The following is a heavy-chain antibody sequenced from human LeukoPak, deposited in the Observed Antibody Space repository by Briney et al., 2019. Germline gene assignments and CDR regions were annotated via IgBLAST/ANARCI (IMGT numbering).Heavy chain of an antibody. CDR2: IYSGGST. CDR3: AREGITGTTSPYFDY. J-gene: IGHJ4*02. CDR1: GFTFSSKY. D-gene: IGHD1-20*01. V-gene: IGHV3-53*01. Sequence: EGSLRLSCAASGFTFSSKYMSWVRQAPGKGLEWVSVIYSGGSTYYADSVKGRFTISRDNSKNTLYLQMNSLRAEDTAVYSCAREGITGTTSPYFDYWGQGTLVTVSS.